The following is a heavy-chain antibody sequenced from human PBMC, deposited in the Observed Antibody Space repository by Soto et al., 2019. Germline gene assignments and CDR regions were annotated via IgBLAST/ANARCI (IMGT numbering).Heavy chain of an antibody. V-gene: IGHV3-20*04. CDR3: LRGASVNFDY. Sequence: EVQLVESGGGVLRPGGSLRLSCAASGFTFDDYGMSWARQAPGKGLEWVSGVNWNGGSTGYADSVKGRFTISRDNAKSAVYLQMNSLRVEDRAFYCCLRGASVNFDYWGQGTLVTVSS. CDR1: GFTFDDYG. CDR2: VNWNGGST. J-gene: IGHJ4*02.